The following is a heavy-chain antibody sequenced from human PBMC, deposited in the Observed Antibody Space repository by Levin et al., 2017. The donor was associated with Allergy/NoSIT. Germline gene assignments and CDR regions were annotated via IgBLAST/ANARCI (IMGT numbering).Heavy chain of an antibody. Sequence: PGGSLRLSCAVSGFTFSDYYMSWIRQAPGKGLEWVSFISSSSSYAVYADSVKGRFTISRDNAKNSLYLQVNSLRVEDTAVDYCARGTRVPDYWGQGTLVTVSS. J-gene: IGHJ4*02. CDR1: GFTFSDYY. V-gene: IGHV3-11*05. CDR3: ARGTRVPDY. CDR2: ISSSSSYA.